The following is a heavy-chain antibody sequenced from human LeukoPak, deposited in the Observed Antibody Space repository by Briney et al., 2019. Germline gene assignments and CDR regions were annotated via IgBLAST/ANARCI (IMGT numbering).Heavy chain of an antibody. J-gene: IGHJ4*02. CDR2: IYYSGST. CDR1: GGSISSYY. V-gene: IGHV4-59*01. Sequence: SETLSLTCTVSGGSISSYYWSWIRQPPGKGLEWIGYIYYSGSTNYNPSLKSRVTISLDTSKNHFSLKLTSVTAADTAVFYCARSQGAYFDYWGQGILVTVSS. CDR3: ARSQGAYFDY.